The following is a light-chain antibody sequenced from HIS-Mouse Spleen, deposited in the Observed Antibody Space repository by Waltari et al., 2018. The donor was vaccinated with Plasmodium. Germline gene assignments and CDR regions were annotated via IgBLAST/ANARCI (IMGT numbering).Light chain of an antibody. Sequence: SYELTQPPSVSVSPGQTARITCSVDALPKKFAYWYPQKSGPAPVLVIHEDSKRPSGIPERFSGSSSGTMATLTISGAQVEDEADYYCYSTDSSGNHRVFGGGTKLTVL. CDR2: EDS. CDR3: YSTDSSGNHRV. V-gene: IGLV3-10*01. J-gene: IGLJ3*02. CDR1: ALPKKF.